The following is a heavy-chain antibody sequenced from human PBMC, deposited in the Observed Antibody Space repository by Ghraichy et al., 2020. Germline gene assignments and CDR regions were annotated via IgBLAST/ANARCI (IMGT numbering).Heavy chain of an antibody. D-gene: IGHD4-17*01. J-gene: IGHJ6*03. V-gene: IGHV3-30-3*01. CDR2: ISYDGSNK. CDR3: ARDPTMVKVTTSYYYYYYMDV. Sequence: GGSLRLSCAASGFTFSSYAMHWVRQAPGKGLEWVAVISYDGSNKYYADSVKGRFTISRDNSKNTLYLQMNSLRAEDTAVYYCARDPTMVKVTTSYYYYYYMDVWGKGTTVTVSS. CDR1: GFTFSSYA.